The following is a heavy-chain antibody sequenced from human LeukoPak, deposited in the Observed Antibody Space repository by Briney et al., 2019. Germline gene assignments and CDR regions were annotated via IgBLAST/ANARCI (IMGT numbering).Heavy chain of an antibody. CDR3: ARGWFSISSYYYYGMDV. J-gene: IGHJ6*02. D-gene: IGHD6-6*01. CDR1: GFVFSDYG. Sequence: GGSLGLSCVASGFVFSDYGMHWVRQAPGKGLEWVAVIWHDGSKENYADSVKGRFTISRDNSMNTLYLQMNSLRAEDTAVYYCARGWFSISSYYYYGMDVWGQGTTVTVSS. V-gene: IGHV3-33*01. CDR2: IWHDGSKE.